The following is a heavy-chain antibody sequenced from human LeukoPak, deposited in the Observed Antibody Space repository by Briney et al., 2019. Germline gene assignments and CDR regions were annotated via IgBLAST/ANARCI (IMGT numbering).Heavy chain of an antibody. D-gene: IGHD1-26*01. J-gene: IGHJ4*02. CDR1: GFTFSSYA. Sequence: GGSLRLSCATSGFTFSSYAMSWVRQAPGKGLEWVSSISGSGGNTYYADSVKGRFTISRDYSKNTLYLQMSGLTAADTAVYYCAKDRSIGTYYTFDHWGQGTLVTVSS. CDR2: ISGSGGNT. V-gene: IGHV3-23*01. CDR3: AKDRSIGTYYTFDH.